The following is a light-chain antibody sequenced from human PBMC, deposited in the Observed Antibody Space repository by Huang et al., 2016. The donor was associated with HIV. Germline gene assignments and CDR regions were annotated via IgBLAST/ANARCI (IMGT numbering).Light chain of an antibody. CDR2: RTS. J-gene: IGKJ5*01. Sequence: DIQMTQSPSTLSASVGDIFNIACRASQNIDDYLAWYKQKPGGVPKVLIYRTSTVQIGVPSRFSGSMSGTRFTLTINGLQPDDFATYYCQQYRNYSTFGQGTRL. V-gene: IGKV1-5*03. CDR3: QQYRNYST. CDR1: QNIDDY.